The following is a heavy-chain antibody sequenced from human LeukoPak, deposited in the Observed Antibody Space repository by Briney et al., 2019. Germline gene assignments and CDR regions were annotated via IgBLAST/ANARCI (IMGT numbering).Heavy chain of an antibody. CDR2: IKPDGSGK. CDR1: GFTFSNYW. J-gene: IGHJ4*02. D-gene: IGHD3-16*01. CDR3: ARSVAGGTY. Sequence: GGSLRLSCAASGFTFSNYWMSWVRQAPGKGLEWVANIKPDGSGKFYVDSLKGRFTISRDNAKNSLYLQMNSLRAEDTAVYYCARSVAGGTYWGQGTLVTVSS. V-gene: IGHV3-7*01.